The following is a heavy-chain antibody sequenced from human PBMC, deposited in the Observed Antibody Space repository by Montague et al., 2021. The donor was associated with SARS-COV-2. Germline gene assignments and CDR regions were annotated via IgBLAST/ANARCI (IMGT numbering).Heavy chain of an antibody. V-gene: IGHV4-34*01. J-gene: IGHJ4*02. CDR3: ARGHLSVSMIVVVFTSASYYVDY. CDR2: IKQSGGT. CDR1: GGSFGDDH. D-gene: IGHD3-22*01. Sequence: SDTLSLTCGVYGGSFGDDHWSWIRQPPGKGLEWIGDIKQSGGTNYNPSLKSRVTISVDTSRNQFSLKLTSVTAADTAVYFCARGHLSVSMIVVVFTSASYYVDYWGQGALVTVSS.